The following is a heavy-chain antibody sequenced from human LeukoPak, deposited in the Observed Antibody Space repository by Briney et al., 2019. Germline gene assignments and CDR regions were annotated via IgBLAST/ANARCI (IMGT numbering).Heavy chain of an antibody. CDR2: IYYTGNT. D-gene: IGHD3-10*01. Sequence: PSETLSFTCTVSGGSISSFYWSWIRQPPGKGLEWIGYIYYTGNTNYNPSLTSRVTISADTSKNQFSLKLSSVTAADTAVYYCARSYSSGSYYSPFDPWGQGTLVTVSS. J-gene: IGHJ5*02. CDR3: ARSYSSGSYYSPFDP. CDR1: GGSISSFY. V-gene: IGHV4-59*01.